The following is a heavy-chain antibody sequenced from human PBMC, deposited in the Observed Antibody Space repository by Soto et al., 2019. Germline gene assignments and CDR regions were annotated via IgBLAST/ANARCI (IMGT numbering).Heavy chain of an antibody. D-gene: IGHD6-19*01. CDR3: AREGLAVAGTAFDY. J-gene: IGHJ4*02. V-gene: IGHV3-30-3*01. Sequence: QVQLVESGGGVVQPGRSLRLSCAASGFTFSSYAMHWVRQAPGKGLEWVAVISYDGSNKYYADSVKGRFTISRDNSKNTLYLQMNSLRADDTAVYYCAREGLAVAGTAFDYWGQGTLVTVSS. CDR2: ISYDGSNK. CDR1: GFTFSSYA.